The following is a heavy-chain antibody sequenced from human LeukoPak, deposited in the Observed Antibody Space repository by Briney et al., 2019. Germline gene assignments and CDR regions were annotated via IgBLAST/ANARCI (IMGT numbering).Heavy chain of an antibody. CDR1: GFTFSSYG. Sequence: GGSLRLSCAASGFTFSSYGMSWIRQAPGKGLEWVSYISSSGSTIYYADSVKGRFTISRDNAKNSLYLQMNSLRAEDTAVYYCARVNSGSYVRNYWGQGTLVTVSS. D-gene: IGHD1-26*01. CDR2: ISSSGSTI. V-gene: IGHV3-11*04. CDR3: ARVNSGSYVRNY. J-gene: IGHJ4*02.